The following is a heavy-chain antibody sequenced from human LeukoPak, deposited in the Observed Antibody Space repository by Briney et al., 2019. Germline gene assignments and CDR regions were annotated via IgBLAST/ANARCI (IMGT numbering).Heavy chain of an antibody. CDR2: INPSGST. CDR3: VRDPPSRQFDP. Sequence: SETLSLTCTVSGGSMHSYYWTWIRQPAGKGLEWIGRINPSGSTNYNPSLKSRVTMPVDASKNQFSLNVTSVTAADTAVYYCVRDPPSRQFDPWGQGTLVTVSS. CDR1: GGSMHSYY. V-gene: IGHV4-4*07. J-gene: IGHJ5*02.